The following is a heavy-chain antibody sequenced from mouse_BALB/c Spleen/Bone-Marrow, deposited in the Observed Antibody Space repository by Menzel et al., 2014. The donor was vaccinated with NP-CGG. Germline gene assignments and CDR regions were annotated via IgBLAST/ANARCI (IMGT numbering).Heavy chain of an antibody. V-gene: IGHV14-3*02. CDR3: ATYYYGSSLFAY. Sequence: VQLQQSGAELVKPGASVKLSCTASGFNIKNTYIHWVKQRPEQGLEWIGRIDPANVSTKYDPKFQGKATITADTSSNTAYLQLSSLTSEDTAVYYCATYYYGSSLFAYWGQGTLVTVSA. D-gene: IGHD1-1*01. CDR1: GFNIKNTY. CDR2: IDPANVST. J-gene: IGHJ3*01.